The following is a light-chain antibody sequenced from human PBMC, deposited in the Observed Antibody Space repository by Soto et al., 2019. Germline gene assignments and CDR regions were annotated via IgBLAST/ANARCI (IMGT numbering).Light chain of an antibody. CDR1: HNDIGTYDY. V-gene: IGLV2-14*03. J-gene: IGLJ1*01. CDR3: SSFTSDRIYV. CDR2: GVT. Sequence: QSALTQPTSVSGSPGQSITISCTGNHNDIGTYDYVSWYQQHPGRAPRLLIYGVTTRPSGISARFSASKSGLTASLTISGLQPEDEADYYCSSFTSDRIYVFGPGTKVTVL.